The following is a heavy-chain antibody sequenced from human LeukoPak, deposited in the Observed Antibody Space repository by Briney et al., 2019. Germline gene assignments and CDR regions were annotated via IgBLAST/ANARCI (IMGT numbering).Heavy chain of an antibody. Sequence: GGSLRLSCAASGFTFTNYAMSWVRQAPGKGLEWVSVIYSGGSTYYADSVKGRFTISRDNSKNTLYLQMNSLRAEDTAVYYCARGWTYSGSYFFDYWGQGTLVTVSS. CDR1: GFTFTNYA. V-gene: IGHV3-53*01. J-gene: IGHJ4*02. CDR3: ARGWTYSGSYFFDY. D-gene: IGHD1-26*01. CDR2: IYSGGST.